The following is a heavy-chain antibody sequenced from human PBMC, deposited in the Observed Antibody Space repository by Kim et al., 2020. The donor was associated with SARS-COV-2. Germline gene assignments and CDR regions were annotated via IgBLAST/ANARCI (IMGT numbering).Heavy chain of an antibody. CDR2: ISGSGGST. CDR3: ATSASSGPNYYYGMDV. J-gene: IGHJ6*02. CDR1: GFTFSSYA. V-gene: IGHV3-23*01. D-gene: IGHD3-22*01. Sequence: GGSLRLSCAASGFTFSSYAMSWVRQAPGKGLEWVSAISGSGGSTYYADSVKGRFTISRDNSKNTLYLQMNSLRAEDTAVYYCATSASSGPNYYYGMDVWGQGTTVTVSS.